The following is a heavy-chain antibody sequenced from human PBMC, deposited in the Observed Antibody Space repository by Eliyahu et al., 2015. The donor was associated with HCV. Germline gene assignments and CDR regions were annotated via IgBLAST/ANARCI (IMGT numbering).Heavy chain of an antibody. CDR2: ISAHNGNT. Sequence: GGSSNSFGFSWVRQAPGQGLEWMGWISAHNGNTNYAQKLQGRVTMTRDTSTNTVYMELRSLRSDDTAVYYCARDGAIGWFDPWGQGTLVTVSS. V-gene: IGHV1-18*01. CDR1: GGSSNSFG. J-gene: IGHJ5*02. CDR3: ARDGAIGWFDP. D-gene: IGHD4/OR15-4a*01.